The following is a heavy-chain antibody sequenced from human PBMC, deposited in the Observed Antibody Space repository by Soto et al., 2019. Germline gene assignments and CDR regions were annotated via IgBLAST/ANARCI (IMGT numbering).Heavy chain of an antibody. J-gene: IGHJ4*02. CDR3: ARSLINWNYFSD. D-gene: IGHD1-7*01. V-gene: IGHV4-31*03. Sequence: PSETLSLTCSVSGGSIRSGGYSWNWIRQHPGKGLEWIGYIYDSGNTHYNPSLKSRVIISVDTSKNQFSLKLGSVTAADTAVYYCARSLINWNYFSDWGQGALVTVS. CDR2: IYDSGNT. CDR1: GGSIRSGGYS.